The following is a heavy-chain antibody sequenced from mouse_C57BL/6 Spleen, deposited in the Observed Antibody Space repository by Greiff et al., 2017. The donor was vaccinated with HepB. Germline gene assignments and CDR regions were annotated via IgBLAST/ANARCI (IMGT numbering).Heavy chain of an antibody. V-gene: IGHV3-8*01. J-gene: IGHJ3*01. CDR1: GYSITSDY. CDR2: ISYSGST. CDR3: ASRIDGNYWFAD. D-gene: IGHD2-1*01. Sequence: EVQLQQSGPGLAKPSQTLSLTCSVTGYSITSDYWTWIRKFPGNKLEYMGYISYSGSTYYNPSLKSRISITRDTSKNKYYLQLNSVTTEDTATYYCASRIDGNYWFADWGQGTLVTVSA.